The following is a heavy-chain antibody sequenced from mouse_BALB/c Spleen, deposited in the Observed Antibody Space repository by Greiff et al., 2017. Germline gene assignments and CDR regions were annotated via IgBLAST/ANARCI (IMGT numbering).Heavy chain of an antibody. Sequence: EVMLLESGGGLVQPGGSLKLSCAASGFTFSSYGMSWVRQTPDKRLELVATINSNGGSTYYPDSVKGRFTISRDNAKNTLYLQMSSLKSEDTAMYYCPRDRIRSPFAYWGQGTLVTVSA. CDR2: INSNGGST. CDR1: GFTFSSYG. J-gene: IGHJ3*01. CDR3: PRDRIRSPFAY. V-gene: IGHV5-6-3*01.